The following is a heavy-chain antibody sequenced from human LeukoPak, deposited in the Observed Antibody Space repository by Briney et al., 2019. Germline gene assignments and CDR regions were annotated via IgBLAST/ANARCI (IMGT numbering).Heavy chain of an antibody. Sequence: SETLSLTCTVSGGSISTSNYYWGWIRQPPGKGVEWIGYIYYSGSTNYNPSLKSRVTISVDTSKNQFSLKLCSVTAADTAVYYCARGIYGDYSYYYYYMDVWGKGTTVTISS. CDR2: IYYSGST. V-gene: IGHV4-61*05. D-gene: IGHD4-17*01. J-gene: IGHJ6*03. CDR3: ARGIYGDYSYYYYYMDV. CDR1: GGSISTSNYY.